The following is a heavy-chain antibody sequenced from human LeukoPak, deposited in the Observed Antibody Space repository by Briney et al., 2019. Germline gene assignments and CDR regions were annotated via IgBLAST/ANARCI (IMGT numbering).Heavy chain of an antibody. CDR3: AKLGTAGSWNPEDY. D-gene: IGHD2-21*02. CDR1: GVTISSQA. Sequence: GGSLRLSCVASGVTISSQAMSWVRQAAGKGLEWVSTIGSGGSTYYADTVKGRFTISRDNSKNTLSLQMNSLRAEDTAVYYCAKLGTAGSWNPEDYWGQGTLVTVSS. V-gene: IGHV3-23*01. J-gene: IGHJ4*02. CDR2: IGSGGST.